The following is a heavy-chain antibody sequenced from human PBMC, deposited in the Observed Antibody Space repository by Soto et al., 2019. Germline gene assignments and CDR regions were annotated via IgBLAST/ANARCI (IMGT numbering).Heavy chain of an antibody. CDR1: GYSVASYF. CDR3: ARGGSSPAFCYYCGMDV. CDR2: INPSAGTT. V-gene: IGHV1-46*01. Sequence: ASVKVSCKASGYSVASYFMHWVRQAPGPGLEWRGVINPSAGTTTYAQKFEGRVTMTWDTSTNTVYMDLSSLRSEDTAIYYCARGGSSPAFCYYCGMDVCVQGTTVTVSS. J-gene: IGHJ6*02. D-gene: IGHD6-13*01.